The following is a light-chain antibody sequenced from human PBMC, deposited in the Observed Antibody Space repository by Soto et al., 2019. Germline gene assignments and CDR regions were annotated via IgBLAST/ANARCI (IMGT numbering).Light chain of an antibody. J-gene: IGKJ4*01. CDR3: QQRSNWPPLT. V-gene: IGKV3-11*01. Sequence: EIVLTQSPGTLSLSPGERATLSCRASQSVRSTHLAWYQLKPGQAPRLLIYDASNRATGIPARFSGSGSGTDFTLTISSREPEDVAVYYCQQRSNWPPLTFGGGTKV. CDR2: DAS. CDR1: QSVRSTH.